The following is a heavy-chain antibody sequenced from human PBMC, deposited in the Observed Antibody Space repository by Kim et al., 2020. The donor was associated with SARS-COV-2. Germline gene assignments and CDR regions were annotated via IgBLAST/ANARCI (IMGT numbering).Heavy chain of an antibody. CDR2: INHSGST. CDR3: ARGWWELLY. CDR1: GGSFSGYY. D-gene: IGHD1-26*01. J-gene: IGHJ4*02. Sequence: SETLSLTCAVYGGSFSGYYWSWIRQPPGKGLEWIGEINHSGSTNYNPSLKSRVTISVDTSKNQFSLKLSSVTAADTAVYYCARGWWELLYWGQGTLVTVS. V-gene: IGHV4-34*01.